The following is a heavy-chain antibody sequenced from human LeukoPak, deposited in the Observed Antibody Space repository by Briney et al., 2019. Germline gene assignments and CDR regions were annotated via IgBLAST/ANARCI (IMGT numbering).Heavy chain of an antibody. CDR3: HSLRGSGSYYNVGVAKVVVDY. CDR2: IYYSGST. V-gene: IGHV4-39*01. CDR1: GGSISSSSYY. J-gene: IGHJ4*02. Sequence: SETLSLTCTVSGGSISSSSYYWGWIRQPPGKGLEWIGSIYYSGSTYYNPSLKSRVTISVDTSKNQFSLKLSSVTAADTAVYYCHSLRGSGSYYNVGVAKVVVDYWGQGTLVTVSS. D-gene: IGHD3-10*01.